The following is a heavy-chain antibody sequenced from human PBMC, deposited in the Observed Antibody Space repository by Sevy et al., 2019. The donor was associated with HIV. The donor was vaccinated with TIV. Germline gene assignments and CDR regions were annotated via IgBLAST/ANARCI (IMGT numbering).Heavy chain of an antibody. D-gene: IGHD1-26*01. V-gene: IGHV3-23*01. CDR3: AKDGGVGATHFDY. J-gene: IGHJ4*02. CDR2: ISGSGGST. CDR1: GFTFRSYV. Sequence: GGSLRLSCAASGFTFRSYVMNWVRQAPGKGPEWVAGISGSGGSTYYADSVKGRFTISREKSKDTLYLQMNSLRAEDTAVYYCAKDGGVGATHFDYWGQGTLVTVSS.